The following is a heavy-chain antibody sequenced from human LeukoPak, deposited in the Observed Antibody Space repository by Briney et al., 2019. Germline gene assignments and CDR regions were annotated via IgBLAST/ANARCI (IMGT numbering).Heavy chain of an antibody. V-gene: IGHV3-23*01. CDR3: ASLRQYSSGWYS. D-gene: IGHD6-19*01. CDR1: GFTFSSYA. J-gene: IGHJ4*02. Sequence: PGGSLRLSCAASGFTFSSYAMSWVRQAPGKGLEWVSAITGSGGSTYYADSVKGRSTISRDNSKNTLYLQMNRLRAEDTAVYYCASLRQYSSGWYSWGQGTLVTVSS. CDR2: ITGSGGST.